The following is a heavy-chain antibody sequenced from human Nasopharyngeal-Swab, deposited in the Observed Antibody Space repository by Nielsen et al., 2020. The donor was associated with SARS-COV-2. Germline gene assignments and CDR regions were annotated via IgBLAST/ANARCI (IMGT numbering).Heavy chain of an antibody. Sequence: WVRQAPGQGLEWMGWINTNTGNPTYAQGFTGRFVFSLDTSVSTAYLQISSLKAEDTAVYYCARDYDILTGYYYYYYGMDVWGQGTTVTVS. CDR2: INTNTGNP. V-gene: IGHV7-4-1*02. J-gene: IGHJ6*02. D-gene: IGHD3-9*01. CDR3: ARDYDILTGYYYYYYGMDV.